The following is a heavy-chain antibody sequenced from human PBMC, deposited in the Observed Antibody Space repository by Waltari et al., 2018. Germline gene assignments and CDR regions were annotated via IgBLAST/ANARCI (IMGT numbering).Heavy chain of an antibody. CDR1: GGSISRYY. Sequence: QVQLQESGPGLVKPSETLSLTCTVPGGSISRYYWSWIRQPPGKGLEWIGYIYYSGSTNYNPSLKSRVTISVDTSKNQFSLKLSSVTAADTAVYYCARASVGMFDYWGQGTLVTVSS. J-gene: IGHJ4*02. D-gene: IGHD7-27*01. CDR3: ARASVGMFDY. V-gene: IGHV4-59*01. CDR2: IYYSGST.